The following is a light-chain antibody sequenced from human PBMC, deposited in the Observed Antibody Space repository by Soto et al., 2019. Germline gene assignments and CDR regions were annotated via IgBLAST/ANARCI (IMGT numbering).Light chain of an antibody. V-gene: IGLV1-44*01. Sequence: QALVTQPPSASGTPGQRVTISCSGSSSNIGSKTVNWYQQFPGTAPKVVIYSNSQRPSGVPDRFSGSKSGTSGYLTISGLQSEDEADYYCAAWDDILNGWVFGGGTKLTVL. CDR1: SSNIGSKT. CDR3: AAWDDILNGWV. J-gene: IGLJ3*02. CDR2: SNS.